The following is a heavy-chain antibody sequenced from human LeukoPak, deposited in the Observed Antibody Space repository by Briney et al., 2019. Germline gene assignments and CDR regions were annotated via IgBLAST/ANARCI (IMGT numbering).Heavy chain of an antibody. Sequence: ASVKVSCKASGGTFSSYAISWVRQAPGQGLEWMGGIIPIFGTANYAQKFQGRVTMTTDTSTSTAYMELRSLRSDDTAVYYCARDPLRFGELFGNWFDPWGQGTLVTVSS. J-gene: IGHJ5*02. CDR2: IIPIFGTA. V-gene: IGHV1-69*05. CDR3: ARDPLRFGELFGNWFDP. D-gene: IGHD3-10*01. CDR1: GGTFSSYA.